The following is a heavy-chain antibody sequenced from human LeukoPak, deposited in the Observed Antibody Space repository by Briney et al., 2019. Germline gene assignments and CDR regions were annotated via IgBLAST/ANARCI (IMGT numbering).Heavy chain of an antibody. Sequence: GGSLRLSCAASGFTFSSYWMTWVRQAPGKGLEWVANINQDGSEKYYVDSVKGRFTISRDNAKNSLYLQMNSLRAEDTAVYYCATLWRAYYFGYWGQGTLVTVSS. CDR3: ATLWRAYYFGY. J-gene: IGHJ4*02. CDR2: INQDGSEK. V-gene: IGHV3-7*01. CDR1: GFTFSSYW. D-gene: IGHD3-3*01.